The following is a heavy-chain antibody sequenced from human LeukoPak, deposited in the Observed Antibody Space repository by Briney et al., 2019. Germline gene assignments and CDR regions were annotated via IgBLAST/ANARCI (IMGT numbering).Heavy chain of an antibody. CDR3: ARDQGRDWRFAFDI. V-gene: IGHV6-1*01. CDR1: GDSVSSNSAA. D-gene: IGHD3/OR15-3a*01. CDR2: TYYRSKWYN. Sequence: SQTLSLTCAISGDSVSSNSAAWNWIRQSPSRGLEWLGRTYYRSKWYNDYAVSVKSRITINPDTSKNQFSLQLNSVTPEDTAAYYCARDQGRDWRFAFDIWGQGTMVTVSS. J-gene: IGHJ3*02.